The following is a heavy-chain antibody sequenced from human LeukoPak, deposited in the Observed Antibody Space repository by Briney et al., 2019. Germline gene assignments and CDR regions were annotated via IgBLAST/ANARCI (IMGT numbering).Heavy chain of an antibody. D-gene: IGHD3-22*01. CDR3: AKGPYYDSSGYLH. CDR2: ISGSGGST. V-gene: IGHV3-23*01. J-gene: IGHJ4*02. CDR1: GFTFSSSA. Sequence: GGSLRLSCAASGFTFSSSAMSWVRQAPGKGLEWVSAISGSGGSTSYADSVKGRFTISRDNSKNTLYLQTNSLRAEDTAVYYCAKGPYYDSSGYLHWGQGTLVTVSS.